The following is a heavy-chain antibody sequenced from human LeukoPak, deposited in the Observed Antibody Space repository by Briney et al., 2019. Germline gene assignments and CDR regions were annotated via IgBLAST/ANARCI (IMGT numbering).Heavy chain of an antibody. CDR3: AKVNWDKVRYSGYAEFVGYFDY. Sequence: PGGSLRLSCAASGFTFSSYGMHWVRQAPGKGLEWVAFIRYDGSNKYYADSVKGRFTISRDNSKNTLYLQMNSLRAEDTAVYYCAKVNWDKVRYSGYAEFVGYFDYWGQGTLVTVSS. D-gene: IGHD5-12*01. V-gene: IGHV3-30*02. CDR2: IRYDGSNK. J-gene: IGHJ4*02. CDR1: GFTFSSYG.